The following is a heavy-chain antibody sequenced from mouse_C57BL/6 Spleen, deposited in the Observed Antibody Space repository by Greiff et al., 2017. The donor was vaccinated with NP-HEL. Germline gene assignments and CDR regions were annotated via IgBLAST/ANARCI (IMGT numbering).Heavy chain of an antibody. Sequence: EVQLQQSVAELVRPGASVKLSCTASGFNSKNTYMHWVKQRPEQGLEWIGRIDPANGNTKYAPKFQGKATITADTSSNTAYLQLSSLTSEDTAIYYCARYYDNYDWYFDVWGTGTTVTVSS. CDR3: ARYYDNYDWYFDV. V-gene: IGHV14-3*01. CDR2: IDPANGNT. J-gene: IGHJ1*03. D-gene: IGHD2-1*01. CDR1: GFNSKNTY.